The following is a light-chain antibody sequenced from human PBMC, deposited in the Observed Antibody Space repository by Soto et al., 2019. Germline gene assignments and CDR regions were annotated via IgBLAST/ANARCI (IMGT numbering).Light chain of an antibody. CDR2: GVS. V-gene: IGKV3-20*01. Sequence: EIVLTQSPGTLALSLGDEATLSCTASQTVNRNYLAWYLQKPARPPRLLIYGVSNRAPGVPDRLSGGGSGTEFTLTIARLEPDDFGTYYCQQYIASPRTFGQGTRLEVK. J-gene: IGKJ1*01. CDR1: QTVNRNY. CDR3: QQYIASPRT.